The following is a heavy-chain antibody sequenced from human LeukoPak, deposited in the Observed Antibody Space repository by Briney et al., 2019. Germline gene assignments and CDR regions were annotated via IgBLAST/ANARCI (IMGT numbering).Heavy chain of an antibody. CDR1: GFTFSSYD. J-gene: IGHJ4*02. CDR2: IGTAGDT. V-gene: IGHV3-13*01. D-gene: IGHD3-10*01. CDR3: ARSSLELGEFDY. Sequence: PGGSLRLSCAASGFTFSSYDMHWVRQATGKGLEWVSAIGTAGDTYYPGSVKGRFTISRENAKNSLYLQMNSLRAGDTAVYYCARSSLELGEFDYWGQGTLVTVSS.